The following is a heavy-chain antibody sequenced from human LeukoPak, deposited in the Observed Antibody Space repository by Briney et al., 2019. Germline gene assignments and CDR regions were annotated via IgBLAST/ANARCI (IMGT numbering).Heavy chain of an antibody. Sequence: SETLSLTCTVSGDSISDYYWSWIRQPPGKGLEWVGYISNSGSTNYNPSLKSRVTISVDTSKNQFSLKLSSVTAADTAVYYCARGSGPTAMVYYYYYYMDVWGKGTTVTISS. D-gene: IGHD5-18*01. CDR3: ARGSGPTAMVYYYYYYMDV. CDR2: ISNSGST. J-gene: IGHJ6*03. CDR1: GDSISDYY. V-gene: IGHV4-59*01.